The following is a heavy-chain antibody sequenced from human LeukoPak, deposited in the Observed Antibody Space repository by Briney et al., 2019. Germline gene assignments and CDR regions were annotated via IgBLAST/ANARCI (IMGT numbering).Heavy chain of an antibody. Sequence: SETLSLTCTVSGGSISSYYWSWIRQPPGKGLEWIGYVYFTGDTNSNPSLKNRVTISMDTSKNQVSLKVTSVTAADTAVYYCARHPFSSPFDYWGQGTLVAVSS. V-gene: IGHV4-59*08. CDR3: ARHPFSSPFDY. J-gene: IGHJ4*02. CDR2: VYFTGDT. CDR1: GGSISSYY.